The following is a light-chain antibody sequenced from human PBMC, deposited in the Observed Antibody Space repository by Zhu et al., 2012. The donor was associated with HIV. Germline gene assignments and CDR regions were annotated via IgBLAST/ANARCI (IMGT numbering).Light chain of an antibody. CDR3: QHYVPSPMYT. Sequence: EVVMTQSPATLSVSPGERATLSCRASQSVSRNLAWYQQKPGQAPRLLIYGASRRVTGIPDRFSGSGSGTDFTLTISRLEPEDFAVYYCQHYVPSPMYTFGQGTKLEIK. CDR1: QSVSRN. J-gene: IGKJ2*01. V-gene: IGKV3-20*01. CDR2: GAS.